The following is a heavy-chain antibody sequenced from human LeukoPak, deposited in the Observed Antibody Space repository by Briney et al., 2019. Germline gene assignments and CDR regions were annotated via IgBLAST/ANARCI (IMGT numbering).Heavy chain of an antibody. Sequence: PSETLSLTCTVSGGSISGHYWGWIRQPPGKGLECLGYMYYSGSTNYNPSLKSRVTISMGTSKNQFSLKLSSVTAADTAVYYCARGRYCSSTSCPRRRYYYYYYMDVWGKGTTVTVSS. J-gene: IGHJ6*03. CDR1: GGSISGHY. CDR3: ARGRYCSSTSCPRRRYYYYYYMDV. CDR2: MYYSGST. D-gene: IGHD2-2*01. V-gene: IGHV4-59*11.